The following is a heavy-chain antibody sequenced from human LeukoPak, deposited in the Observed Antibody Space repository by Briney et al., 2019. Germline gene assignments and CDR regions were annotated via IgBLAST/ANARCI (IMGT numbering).Heavy chain of an antibody. CDR2: IKQDGSEK. V-gene: IGHV3-7*03. Sequence: GGSLRLSCAASGFTFSSYWMSWVRQAPGKGLEWVANIKQDGSEKYYVDSVKGRFTISRDNAKNSLYLQMNSLRAEDTAVYYCAKVGPYCSSTSCYVYYYYYMDVWGKGTTVTISS. CDR1: GFTFSSYW. CDR3: AKVGPYCSSTSCYVYYYYYMDV. J-gene: IGHJ6*03. D-gene: IGHD2-2*01.